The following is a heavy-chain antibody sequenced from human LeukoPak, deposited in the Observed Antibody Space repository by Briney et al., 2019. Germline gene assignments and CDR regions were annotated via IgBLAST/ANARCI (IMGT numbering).Heavy chain of an antibody. CDR1: GFTFSNSW. CDR3: ARPDGDYYYGSGSYFHY. D-gene: IGHD3-10*01. J-gene: IGHJ4*02. V-gene: IGHV3-7*01. Sequence: QPGGSLTLSCAASGFTFSNSWMNWVRQAPGKGLEWVANIRPDASDKAHVDSVKGRFTISRDNAKNSLYLQMNSLRAEDTAVYYCARPDGDYYYGSGSYFHYWGQGTLVTVSS. CDR2: IRPDASDK.